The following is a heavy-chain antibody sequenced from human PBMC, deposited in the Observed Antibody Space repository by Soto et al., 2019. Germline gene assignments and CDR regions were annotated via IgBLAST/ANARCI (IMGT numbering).Heavy chain of an antibody. CDR3: AVVVPARFDY. Sequence: SETLSLTCTVSGGSISSSSYYWGWIRQHPGKGLEWIGYIYYSGSTYYNPSLKSRVTISVDPSKNQFSLTLSSVTAADTAVYYCAVVVPARFDYWGQGTLVTVSS. J-gene: IGHJ4*02. CDR1: GGSISSSSYY. V-gene: IGHV4-31*03. D-gene: IGHD2-2*01. CDR2: IYYSGST.